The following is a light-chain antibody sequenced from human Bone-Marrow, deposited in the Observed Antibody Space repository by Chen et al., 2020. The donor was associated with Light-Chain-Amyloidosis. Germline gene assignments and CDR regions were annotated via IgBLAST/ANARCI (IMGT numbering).Light chain of an antibody. V-gene: IGKV3-20*01. CDR2: GSS. CDR1: QTISSNY. CDR3: QQYGTSPLT. Sequence: EIVLTQSPGTLSLSPGEGANLSCRASQTISSNYLTWYQQKFGQAPRLLIYGSSSRATGIPDRFTGSGSGTDFTLTINRLEPEDFAMYYCQQYGTSPLTFGGGTKVENK. J-gene: IGKJ4*01.